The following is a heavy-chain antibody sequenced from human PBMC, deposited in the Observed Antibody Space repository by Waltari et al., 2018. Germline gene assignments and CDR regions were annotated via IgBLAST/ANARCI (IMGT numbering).Heavy chain of an antibody. CDR1: GYTLTELS. CDR3: AKDRID. Sequence: QVQLVQSGAEVKKPGASVKVSCKVSGYTLTELSMHWVRQAPGKGLEWMGGLDPEDSKTINAKKCQGRVTMTEETSTDTAYMDLSSLRSEDTAVDYCAKDRIDWGQGTIVTVSS. V-gene: IGHV1-24*01. CDR2: LDPEDSKT. J-gene: IGHJ3*01.